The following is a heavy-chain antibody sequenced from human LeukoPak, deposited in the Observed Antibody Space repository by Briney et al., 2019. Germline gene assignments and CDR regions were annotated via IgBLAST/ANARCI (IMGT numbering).Heavy chain of an antibody. CDR3: ARDRGRSVGGFDP. J-gene: IGHJ5*02. CDR2: TYYRSKWYN. CDR1: GDSVSSNSAA. Sequence: SQTLSLTYAISGDSVSSNSAAWNWSRQSPSRGLEWRGRTYYRSKWYNDYAVSVKSRITINPDTSKNQFSLQLNSVTPEDTAVYYCARDRGRSVGGFDPWGQGTLVTVSS. V-gene: IGHV6-1*01. D-gene: IGHD3-10*01.